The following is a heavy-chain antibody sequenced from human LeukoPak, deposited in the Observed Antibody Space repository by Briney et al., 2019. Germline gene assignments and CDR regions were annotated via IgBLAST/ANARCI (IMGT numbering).Heavy chain of an antibody. V-gene: IGHV1-18*01. J-gene: IGHJ3*02. Sequence: EASVTVSCKASGYSFTSYGINWVRQAPAQGLEWMGWISGNNGDTNYAQKVQGRVTMTTDTSTSTAYMDLRSLRSDDTAVYYCATAPLSPCARNVAFDIWGQGTMVTVSS. D-gene: IGHD1-1*01. CDR1: GYSFTSYG. CDR2: ISGNNGDT. CDR3: ATAPLSPCARNVAFDI.